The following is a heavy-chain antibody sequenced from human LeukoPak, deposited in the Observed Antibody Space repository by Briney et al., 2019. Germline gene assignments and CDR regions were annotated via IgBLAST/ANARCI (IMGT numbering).Heavy chain of an antibody. CDR3: ALTLSGWYNWFDP. D-gene: IGHD3-22*01. CDR2: IYPGDSDT. V-gene: IGHV5-51*01. J-gene: IGHJ5*02. CDR1: GYSFTSYW. Sequence: GESLKISCKGSGYSFTSYWIGWVRQMPGKGLEWIRIIYPGDSDTRYSPSFQGQVTISADKSISTAYLQWSSLKASDTAMYYCALTLSGWYNWFDPWGQGTLVTVSS.